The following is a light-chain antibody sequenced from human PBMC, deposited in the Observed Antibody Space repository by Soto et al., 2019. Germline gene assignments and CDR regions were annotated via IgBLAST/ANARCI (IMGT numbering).Light chain of an antibody. CDR1: QSLLHSNGNIY. V-gene: IGKV2-28*01. CDR2: LGS. J-gene: IGKJ1*01. Sequence: DIVLTQSPLSLPVTLGEPASISCRSSQSLLHSNGNIYLDWYLQKPGQSPQLLIYLGSIRSSGVPDRFSGSGSGTDFTLKITRVEAEDVGVYYCMQAIQAPRTFGLGTKGEIK. CDR3: MQAIQAPRT.